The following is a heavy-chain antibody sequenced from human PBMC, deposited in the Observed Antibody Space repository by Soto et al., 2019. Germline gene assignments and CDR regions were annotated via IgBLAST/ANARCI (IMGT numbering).Heavy chain of an antibody. CDR3: VALAR. V-gene: IGHV1-8*01. Sequence: QVQLVQSGAEVREPGASVKVSCKASGYTFTTYDINWVRQATGQGLEWMGWMKSSSGDTGYGQKFQGRVALTRDTSTSTAYMELSGLKSEDTAVYYCVALARWGQGTLVTVSS. CDR2: MKSSSGDT. J-gene: IGHJ4*02. CDR1: GYTFTTYD. D-gene: IGHD6-6*01.